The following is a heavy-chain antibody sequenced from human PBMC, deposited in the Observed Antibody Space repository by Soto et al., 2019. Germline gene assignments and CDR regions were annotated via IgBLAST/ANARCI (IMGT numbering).Heavy chain of an antibody. D-gene: IGHD5-18*01. J-gene: IGHJ4*02. Sequence: QVQLQQWGAGLLKPSETLSLTCAVYGGSFSGYYWSWIRQPPGKGLEWIGEINHSGSTNYNPSLKSRVTISVDTSKNQFSLKLSSVTDADTAVYYCARGRSPWIQLYYWGQGTLVTVSS. CDR1: GGSFSGYY. CDR2: INHSGST. CDR3: ARGRSPWIQLYY. V-gene: IGHV4-34*01.